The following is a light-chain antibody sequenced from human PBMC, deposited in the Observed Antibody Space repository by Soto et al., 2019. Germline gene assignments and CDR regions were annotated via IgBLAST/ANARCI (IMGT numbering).Light chain of an antibody. Sequence: DIQLTQSPSTLSASVGDRVTITCRASQSINGWLAWYQQKPGQAPNLLIYKASTLESGVPSRFSGSGSGTEFARTVSSLQPDDFATYYCHQYHNFPRTFGQGTKVEI. CDR1: QSINGW. J-gene: IGKJ1*01. V-gene: IGKV1-5*03. CDR2: KAS. CDR3: HQYHNFPRT.